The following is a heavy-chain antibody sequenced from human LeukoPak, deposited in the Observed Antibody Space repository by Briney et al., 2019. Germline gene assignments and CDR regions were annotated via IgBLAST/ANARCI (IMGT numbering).Heavy chain of an antibody. CDR2: INSDGSST. CDR3: AREARGRGGYNSFDY. CDR1: GFTFSSYW. Sequence: GGSLRLSCAASGFTFSSYWMHWVRQAPGKGLVWVSRINSDGSSTSYADSVKGRFTISRDNAKNSLYLQMNSLRAEDTAVYYCAREARGRGGYNSFDYWGQGTLVTVSS. D-gene: IGHD1-26*01. V-gene: IGHV3-74*01. J-gene: IGHJ4*02.